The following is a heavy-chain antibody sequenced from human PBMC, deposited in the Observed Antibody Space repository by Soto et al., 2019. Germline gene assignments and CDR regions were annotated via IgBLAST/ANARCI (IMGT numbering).Heavy chain of an antibody. CDR2: INIYNGNT. CDR3: ARMERTAAGASLFC. CDR1: GYTFSNYG. J-gene: IGHJ4*02. Sequence: QVQLVQSGAEVKKPGASVNVSCKASGYTFSNYGISWVRQAPGQGLEWMGWINIYNGNTNYAQKSQGRVTMTSDTSTHTGNKDLRGLGIHDTAVYYCARMERTAAGASLFCWGQETLFT. V-gene: IGHV1-18*01. D-gene: IGHD6-25*01.